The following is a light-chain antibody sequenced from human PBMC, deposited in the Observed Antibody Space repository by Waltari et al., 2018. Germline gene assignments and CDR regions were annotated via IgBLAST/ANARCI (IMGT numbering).Light chain of an antibody. J-gene: IGLJ2*01. Sequence: QSALTQPASVSGSPGQSITISCTGADSAIVAYNSVSWYQQHPGRAPQVIIYGVTNRPSGVSHRFSDSKSGHTASLTISGLQAEDEADYYCSSHTRSSSVLFGGGTTVTVL. CDR2: GVT. CDR3: SSHTRSSSVL. V-gene: IGLV2-14*03. CDR1: DSAIVAYNS.